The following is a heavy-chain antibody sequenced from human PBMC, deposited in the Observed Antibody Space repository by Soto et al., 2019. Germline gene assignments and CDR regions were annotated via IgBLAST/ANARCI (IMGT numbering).Heavy chain of an antibody. D-gene: IGHD3-9*01. Sequence: GASVKVSCKASGYTFTSYYMHWVRQAPGQGLEWMGIINPSGGSTSYAQKFQGRVTMTRDTSTSTVYMELSSLRSEDTAVYYCARALDYDILTGYPPPGMDVWGQGTTVTVSS. CDR2: INPSGGST. V-gene: IGHV1-46*01. CDR3: ARALDYDILTGYPPPGMDV. J-gene: IGHJ6*02. CDR1: GYTFTSYY.